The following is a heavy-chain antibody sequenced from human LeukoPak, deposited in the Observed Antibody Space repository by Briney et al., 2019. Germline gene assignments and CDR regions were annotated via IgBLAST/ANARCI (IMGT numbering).Heavy chain of an antibody. CDR3: ARDYGAYYDILTGHSGAFDI. J-gene: IGHJ3*02. V-gene: IGHV1-69*06. CDR2: IIPIFGTA. CDR1: GGTFSSYA. Sequence: SVKVSCKASGGTFSSYAISWVRQAPGQGLEWMGGIIPIFGTADYAQKFQGRVTITADTSTSTAYMELSSLRSEDTAVYYCARDYGAYYDILTGHSGAFDIWGQGTMVTVSS. D-gene: IGHD3-9*01.